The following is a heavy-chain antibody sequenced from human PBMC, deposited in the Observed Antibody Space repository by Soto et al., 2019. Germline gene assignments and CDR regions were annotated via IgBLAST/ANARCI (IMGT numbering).Heavy chain of an antibody. CDR1: GFTFSNFA. V-gene: IGHV3-23*01. J-gene: IGHJ2*01. CDR2: MGGTSGST. Sequence: GGSLRLSCAASGFTFSNFAMSWVRRAPGKGLEWVSAMGGTSGSTYYADSVRGRFTISRDNSGNTLSLQMNGLRAEDTAVYYCARRRGDGYFDVWGRGTLVTVSS. CDR3: ARRRGDGYFDV. D-gene: IGHD7-27*01.